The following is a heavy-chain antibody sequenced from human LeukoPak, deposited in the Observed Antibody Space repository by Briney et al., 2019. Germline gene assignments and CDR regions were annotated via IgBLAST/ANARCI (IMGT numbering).Heavy chain of an antibody. V-gene: IGHV3-23*01. J-gene: IGHJ4*02. CDR3: AKEGDMAAAGYLDY. CDR1: GFTFSSYA. Sequence: PGGSLRLSCAASGFTFSSYAMSWVRQAPGKGLEWVSAISGSGGSTYYAASVKGRFTISSDNSKNTLYLQMNSLRAEDTAVYYCAKEGDMAAAGYLDYWGQGTLVTVSS. CDR2: ISGSGGST. D-gene: IGHD6-13*01.